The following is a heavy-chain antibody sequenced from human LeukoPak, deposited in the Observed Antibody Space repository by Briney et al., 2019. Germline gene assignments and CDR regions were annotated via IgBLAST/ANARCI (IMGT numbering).Heavy chain of an antibody. CDR3: ARDVVIRGTVDY. V-gene: IGHV1-18*01. Sequence: ASAKVSCKASGYTFTSYGISWVRQAPGQGLEWMGWISAYNGNTNYAQKLQGKVTMTTDTSTSTAYMELRSLRSDDTAVYYCARDVVIRGTVDYWGQGTLVTVSS. CDR2: ISAYNGNT. D-gene: IGHD3-10*01. J-gene: IGHJ4*02. CDR1: GYTFTSYG.